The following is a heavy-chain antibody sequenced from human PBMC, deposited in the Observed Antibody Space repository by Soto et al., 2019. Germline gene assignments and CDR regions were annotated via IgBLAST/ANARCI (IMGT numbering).Heavy chain of an antibody. CDR1: GYTFNRYY. D-gene: IGHD3-16*01. CDR3: ARMATFGSLNWFDP. V-gene: IGHV1-2*02. CDR2: ISPHTGGT. J-gene: IGHJ5*02. Sequence: GASVKVSCKASGYTFNRYYMHWVRQAPGPGLEWMGWISPHTGGTTYAQKFQGRVTMTGDTSIATAYMELSSLRSDDTAIYYCARMATFGSLNWFDPWGQGTLVTVSS.